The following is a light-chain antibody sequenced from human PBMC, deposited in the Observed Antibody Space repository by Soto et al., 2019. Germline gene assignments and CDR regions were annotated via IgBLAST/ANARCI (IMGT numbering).Light chain of an antibody. CDR1: QDVTTN. CDR2: DIS. V-gene: IGKV3-15*01. Sequence: EISMTQFPAILSASPGGGATLSWMVAQDVTTNFAWYQLRRGQPPRHLIYDISTRATGVPARFSGSGSGTEFTLTISSLQSEDFAVYYCQQYNYWPRAFGQGTKVDIK. CDR3: QQYNYWPRA. J-gene: IGKJ1*01.